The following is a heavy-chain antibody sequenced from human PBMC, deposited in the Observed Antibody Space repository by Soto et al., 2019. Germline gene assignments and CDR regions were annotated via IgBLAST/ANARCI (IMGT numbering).Heavy chain of an antibody. V-gene: IGHV4-39*01. CDR3: ASGRQYYYDSGGYYY. D-gene: IGHD3-22*01. Sequence: SETLSLTCTVSGGSISSSSYYWGWIRQPPGKGLEWIGSIYYSGSTYYNPSLKSRVTISVDTSKNQFSLKLSSVTAADTAVYYCASGRQYYYDSGGYYYWGQGTLVTVSS. CDR2: IYYSGST. J-gene: IGHJ4*02. CDR1: GGSISSSSYY.